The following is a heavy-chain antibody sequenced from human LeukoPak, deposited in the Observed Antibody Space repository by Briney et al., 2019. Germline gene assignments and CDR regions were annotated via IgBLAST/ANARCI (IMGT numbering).Heavy chain of an antibody. D-gene: IGHD7-27*01. V-gene: IGHV4-39*07. CDR1: GGSISSSSYY. CDR2: IYYSGNT. CDR3: ARLAWGRLDY. Sequence: SETLSLTCTVSGGSISSSSYYWGWIRQPPGKGLEWIGSIYYSGNTYYNPSLKSRVTISADTSKNHFSLKLSSVTAADTAVYYCARLAWGRLDYWGQGTLVTVSS. J-gene: IGHJ4*02.